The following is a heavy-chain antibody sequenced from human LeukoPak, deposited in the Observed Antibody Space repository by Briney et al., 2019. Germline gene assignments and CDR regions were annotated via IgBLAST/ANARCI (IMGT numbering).Heavy chain of an antibody. D-gene: IGHD6-19*01. CDR1: GFTFSSYW. Sequence: GGSLRLSCAASGFTFSSYWMHWVRQAPGKGLVWVSRINSDGSSSSYADSVKGRFTISRDNAKNTLYLQMNSLRAEDTAVYYCARGPNFSGWLDYWGQGTLVTVSS. J-gene: IGHJ4*02. CDR2: INSDGSSS. V-gene: IGHV3-74*01. CDR3: ARGPNFSGWLDY.